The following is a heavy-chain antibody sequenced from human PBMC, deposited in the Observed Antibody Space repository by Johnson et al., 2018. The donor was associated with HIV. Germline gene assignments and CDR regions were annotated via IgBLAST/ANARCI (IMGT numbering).Heavy chain of an antibody. CDR3: VREHRADESFDL. Sequence: VQLVESGGGSVPPGGSLRLSCAASEFPFSAHDMHWVRPTAGQGLEWVSGIGISGNTNYPGSVKGRFTISRENVKNFVYLQMNSLTAGDTAVYYCVREHRADESFDLWGQGTMVTVSS. D-gene: IGHD1-14*01. V-gene: IGHV3-13*01. J-gene: IGHJ3*01. CDR2: IGISGNT. CDR1: EFPFSAHD.